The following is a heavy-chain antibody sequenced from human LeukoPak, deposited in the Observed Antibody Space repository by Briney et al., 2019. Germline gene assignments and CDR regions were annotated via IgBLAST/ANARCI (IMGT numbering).Heavy chain of an antibody. V-gene: IGHV3-7*01. D-gene: IGHD3-10*01. CDR1: GFTFSSYW. Sequence: GGSLRLSCAASGFTFSSYWMSWVRQAPGKGLEWVANIKQDGSEKYYVDSVKGRFTISRDNAKNSLYLQMNSLRAEDTAVYHCARDGELLWFGNVDYYYMDVWGKGTTVTVSS. CDR3: ARDGELLWFGNVDYYYMDV. CDR2: IKQDGSEK. J-gene: IGHJ6*03.